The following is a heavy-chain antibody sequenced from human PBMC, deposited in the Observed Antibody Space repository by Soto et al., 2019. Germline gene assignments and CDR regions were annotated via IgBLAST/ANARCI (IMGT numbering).Heavy chain of an antibody. CDR2: IYYSGST. D-gene: IGHD6-13*01. V-gene: IGHV4-59*01. Sequence: SETLSLTCTVSGGSISSYYWSWIRQPPGKGLEWIGYIYYSGSTNYNPSLKSRVTISVDTSKNQFSLKLSSVTAADTAVYYCARVGGSGYSSSWYLSTYYGMDVWGQGTTVTVSS. CDR1: GGSISSYY. J-gene: IGHJ6*02. CDR3: ARVGGSGYSSSWYLSTYYGMDV.